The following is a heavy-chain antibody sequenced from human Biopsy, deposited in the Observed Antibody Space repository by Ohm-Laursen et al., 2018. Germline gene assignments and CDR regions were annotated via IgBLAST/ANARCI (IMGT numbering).Heavy chain of an antibody. D-gene: IGHD2/OR15-2a*01. Sequence: SETLSLTCTVSGGSISSDYWSWIRQTPGKGLEWIGYIYYSGSTNYNPSLKSRVTISVDTSKNQFSLRLNSVTAADTAVYYCARAANSTGWPYYYFYGMDVWCQGTTVTVSS. CDR1: GGSISSDY. V-gene: IGHV4-59*01. CDR3: ARAANSTGWPYYYFYGMDV. CDR2: IYYSGST. J-gene: IGHJ6*02.